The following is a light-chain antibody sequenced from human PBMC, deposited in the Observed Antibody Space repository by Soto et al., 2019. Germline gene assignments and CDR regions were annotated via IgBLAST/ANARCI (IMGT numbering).Light chain of an antibody. V-gene: IGLV2-18*02. CDR2: EVH. Sequence: QSALTQPPSVSGSPGQSVTISCIGSSSDVGTYDRVSWYQAPPGTAPKRIIYEVHYRPSGVPDRFSGSKSGNTASLTISGLQAEDEADYYCSSYAASTTLLFGGGTKLTVL. CDR1: SSDVGTYDR. J-gene: IGLJ2*01. CDR3: SSYAASTTLL.